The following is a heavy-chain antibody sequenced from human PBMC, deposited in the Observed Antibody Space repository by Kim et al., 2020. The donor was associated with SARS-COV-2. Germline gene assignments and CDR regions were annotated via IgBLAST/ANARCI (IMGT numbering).Heavy chain of an antibody. V-gene: IGHV3-7*03. J-gene: IGHJ3*02. CDR2: IKQDGSEK. D-gene: IGHD3-22*01. CDR1: GFTFSSYW. Sequence: GGSLRLSCAASGFTFSSYWMSWVRQAPGKGLEWVANIKQDGSEKYYVDSVKGRFTISRDNAKNSLYLQMNSLRAEDTAVYYCARETLWDSSGRRGHDAFDIWGQGKMVTVSS. CDR3: ARETLWDSSGRRGHDAFDI.